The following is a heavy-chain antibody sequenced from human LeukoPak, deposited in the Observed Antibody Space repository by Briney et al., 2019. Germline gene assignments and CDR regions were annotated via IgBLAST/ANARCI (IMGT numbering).Heavy chain of an antibody. Sequence: GGSLRLSCAAPGFTFSSYGMHWVRQAPGKGLEWVAVISYDGSNKYYADSVKGRFTISRDNSKNTLYLQMNSLRAEDTAVYYCAKDQHYYDSSGYCLGYWGQGTLVTVSS. V-gene: IGHV3-30*18. J-gene: IGHJ4*02. CDR2: ISYDGSNK. D-gene: IGHD3-22*01. CDR1: GFTFSSYG. CDR3: AKDQHYYDSSGYCLGY.